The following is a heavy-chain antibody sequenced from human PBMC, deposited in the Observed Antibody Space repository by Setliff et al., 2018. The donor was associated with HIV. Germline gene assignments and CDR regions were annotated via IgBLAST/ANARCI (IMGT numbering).Heavy chain of an antibody. CDR2: IYYSETT. D-gene: IGHD3-3*01. CDR3: ARGNYYNLWADPFDF. J-gene: IGHJ5*01. V-gene: IGHV4-39*07. Sequence: SETLSLTCTVSGGSISSSDFYWGWIRQPPGKGLEWIGNIYYSETTYYNSSLKSRVTISVDTSKNQFSLKLSSVTAADTAVYYCARGNYYNLWADPFDFWGQGTLVTVSS. CDR1: GGSISSSDFY.